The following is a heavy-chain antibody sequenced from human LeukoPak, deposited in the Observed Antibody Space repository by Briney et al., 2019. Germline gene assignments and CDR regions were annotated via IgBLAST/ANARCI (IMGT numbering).Heavy chain of an antibody. CDR1: GFTFSSYA. J-gene: IGHJ6*04. V-gene: IGHV3-23*01. CDR3: AKRVYIGYGRIGGMDV. CDR2: ISGSGGST. D-gene: IGHD5-12*01. Sequence: GGSLRLSCAASGFTFSSYAMSWVRQAPGKGLEWVSAISGSGGSTYYADSVKGRFTISRDNSKNTLYLQMNSLRAEDTAVYYCAKRVYIGYGRIGGMDVWGKGTTVTVSS.